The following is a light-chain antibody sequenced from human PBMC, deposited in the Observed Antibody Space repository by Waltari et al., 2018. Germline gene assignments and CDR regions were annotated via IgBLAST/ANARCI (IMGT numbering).Light chain of an antibody. Sequence: AIRITQSPSSLSASTGDRVTITCRASQRVSTYLAWYQQKPGKAPKLLIYAASTLQRGVPLRFSGSGSGTDFTLSISCLQSEDFATYYCQQYYDYQRSFGQGTKVEIK. CDR1: QRVSTY. V-gene: IGKV1-8*01. CDR2: AAS. J-gene: IGKJ1*01. CDR3: QQYYDYQRS.